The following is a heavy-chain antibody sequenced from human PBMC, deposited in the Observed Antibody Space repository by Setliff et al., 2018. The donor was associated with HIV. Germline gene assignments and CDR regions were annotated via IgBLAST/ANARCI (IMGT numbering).Heavy chain of an antibody. Sequence: GGSLRLSCATSGFTFDYYGLTWVRQVPGKGLEWVSSVNWNGGSTGYADSVKGRFTISRDNDKNSLYMRINSLRAEDTDVYYCERDLAELAMYYYDSRGYTHWGQGTLITVSS. V-gene: IGHV3-20*04. CDR2: VNWNGGST. CDR3: ERDLAELAMYYYDSRGYTH. J-gene: IGHJ4*02. CDR1: GFTFDYYG. D-gene: IGHD3-22*01.